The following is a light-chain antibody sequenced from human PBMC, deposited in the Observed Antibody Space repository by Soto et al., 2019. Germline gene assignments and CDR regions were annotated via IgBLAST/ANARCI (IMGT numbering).Light chain of an antibody. V-gene: IGLV2-14*01. CDR2: DVS. CDR1: NSDVGAYNY. CDR3: SSYTSSSTPLV. Sequence: QSALTQPASVSGSPGQSISISCTGTNSDVGAYNYVSWYQQHPGKAPKLMIYDVSNRPSGVSNRFSGSKSGNTASLTISGLQAEDEADYYCSSYTSSSTPLVFGTGTKVTVL. J-gene: IGLJ1*01.